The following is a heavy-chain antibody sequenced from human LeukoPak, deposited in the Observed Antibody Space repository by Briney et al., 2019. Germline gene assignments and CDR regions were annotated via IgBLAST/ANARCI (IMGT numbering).Heavy chain of an antibody. CDR2: IIPIFGTA. Sequence: SVKVSCKASGGTFSSYAISWVRQAPGQGLEWMGGIIPIFGTANYAQKFQGRVTITADESTSTAYMELSSLRSEDTAVYYCARDTGYCRGGSCYSLSYWGQGTLVTVSS. D-gene: IGHD2-15*01. V-gene: IGHV1-69*13. CDR3: ARDTGYCRGGSCYSLSY. J-gene: IGHJ4*02. CDR1: GGTFSSYA.